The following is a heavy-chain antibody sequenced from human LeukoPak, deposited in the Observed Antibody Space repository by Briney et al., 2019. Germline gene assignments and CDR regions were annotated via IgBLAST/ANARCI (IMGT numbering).Heavy chain of an antibody. Sequence: GESLKISCKGSGHIFTDFWIGWVRQMPGKGLEWMGVIYPRDSDTRYSPSFRGQVTISVDKSINTAYLQRSALKASDTAMYYCARGQGLSGVADLWGPGTLITVSS. V-gene: IGHV5-51*01. J-gene: IGHJ5*02. CDR2: IYPRDSDT. D-gene: IGHD5-12*01. CDR1: GHIFTDFW. CDR3: ARGQGLSGVADL.